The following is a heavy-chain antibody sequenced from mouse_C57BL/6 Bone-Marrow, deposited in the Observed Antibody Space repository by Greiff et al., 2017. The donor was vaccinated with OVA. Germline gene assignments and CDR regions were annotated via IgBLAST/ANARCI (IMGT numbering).Heavy chain of an antibody. Sequence: EVKLVESGGGLVQPGGSLKLSCAASGFTFSDYGMAWVRQAPRKGPEWVAFIRNLAYSIYYADTVTGRFTISRENAKNTLYLEMSSLRSEGTAMYYCARKGDYYGRSYWYVDVWGTGTTVTVSS. CDR1: GFTFSDYG. D-gene: IGHD1-1*01. J-gene: IGHJ1*03. CDR3: ARKGDYYGRSYWYVDV. V-gene: IGHV5-15*04. CDR2: IRNLAYSI.